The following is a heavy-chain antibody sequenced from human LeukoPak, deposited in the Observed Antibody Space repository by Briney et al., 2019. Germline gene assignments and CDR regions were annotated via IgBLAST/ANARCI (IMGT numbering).Heavy chain of an antibody. V-gene: IGHV3-23*01. CDR2: ISGSGGST. CDR3: AKSVRGVNHGMDV. J-gene: IGHJ6*02. Sequence: GGSLRLSCAASGFTFSSFAMSWVRRAPGKGLEWVSVISGSGGSTYFADSVKGRFTISRDNSKNTLYLQMNSLTAEDTAVYYCAKSVRGVNHGMDVWGQGTTVTVSS. CDR1: GFTFSSFA. D-gene: IGHD3-10*01.